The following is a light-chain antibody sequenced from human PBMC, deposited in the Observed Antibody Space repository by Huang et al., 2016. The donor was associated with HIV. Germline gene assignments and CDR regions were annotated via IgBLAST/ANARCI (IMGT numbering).Light chain of an antibody. CDR1: QDISNY. CDR2: DAS. CDR3: QQYENGLT. J-gene: IGKJ4*01. Sequence: DIQMTQSPSSLSASVGDRVTITCQASQDISNYLNWYQQKPGKAPKLLIYDASNLETGVPSRFSGRGSGTDFTFTINSLQPEDVARYYCQQYENGLTFGGGTKVEI. V-gene: IGKV1-33*01.